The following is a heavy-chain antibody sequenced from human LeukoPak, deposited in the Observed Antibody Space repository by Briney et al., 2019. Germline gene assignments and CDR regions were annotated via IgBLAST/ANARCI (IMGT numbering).Heavy chain of an antibody. CDR1: GFTFSDYY. D-gene: IGHD3-9*01. Sequence: PGGSLRLSCAASGFTFSDYYMSWIRQAPGKGLEWVSYISSSGSTIYYADSVKGRFTISRDNAKNSLYLQMNSLRAEDTAVYYCARNGRRYFDWPTPGYFDLWDRGTLVTVSS. CDR2: ISSSGSTI. CDR3: ARNGRRYFDWPTPGYFDL. V-gene: IGHV3-11*01. J-gene: IGHJ2*01.